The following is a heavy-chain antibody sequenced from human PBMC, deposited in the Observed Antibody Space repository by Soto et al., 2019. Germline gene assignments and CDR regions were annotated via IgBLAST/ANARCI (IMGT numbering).Heavy chain of an antibody. CDR2: INPSGGST. CDR1: GYTFTSYY. D-gene: IGHD6-13*01. V-gene: IGHV1-46*01. J-gene: IGHJ6*02. CDR3: ARDLIQSSSHSYYYYGMDV. Sequence: ASVKVSCKASGYTFTSYYMHWVRQAPGQGLEWMGIINPSGGSTSYAQKFQGRVTMTRDTSTSTVYMELSSLRSEDTAVYYCARDLIQSSSHSYYYYGMDVRGQGTTVTVSS.